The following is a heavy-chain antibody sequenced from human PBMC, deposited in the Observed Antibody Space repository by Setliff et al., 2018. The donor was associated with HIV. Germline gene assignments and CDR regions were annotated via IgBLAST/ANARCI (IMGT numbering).Heavy chain of an antibody. J-gene: IGHJ3*02. CDR2: IYTTGST. V-gene: IGHV4-61*02. CDR3: ARLWAYYDSSGRTAFDI. CDR1: GASLTRGYYY. Sequence: TLSLPCTVSGASLTRGYYYWSWIRQPAGKGLEWIGRIYTTGSTNYNSSLQSRVTISADTSRNHFSLRLGSVTAADTAVYYCARLWAYYDSSGRTAFDIWGQGTMVTV. D-gene: IGHD3-22*01.